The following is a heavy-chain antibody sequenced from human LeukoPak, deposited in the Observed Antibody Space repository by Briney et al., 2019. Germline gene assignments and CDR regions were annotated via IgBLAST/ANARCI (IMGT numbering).Heavy chain of an antibody. J-gene: IGHJ4*02. CDR3: SRAVRYVDWPAYFDY. Sequence: KPSETLSLTCTVSGVSISSSSYYWGCLRQPPGQGREWIPSIYYSESTYYDPSLKTLATITVDTYKNQITLKLSSVAAADTAVYYCSRAVRYVDWPAYFDYWGQGTLVTVSS. V-gene: IGHV4-39*01. CDR2: IYYSEST. D-gene: IGHD3-9*01. CDR1: GVSISSSSYY.